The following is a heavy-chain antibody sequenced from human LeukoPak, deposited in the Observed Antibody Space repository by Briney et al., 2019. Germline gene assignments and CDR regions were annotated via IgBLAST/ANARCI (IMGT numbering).Heavy chain of an antibody. V-gene: IGHV1-18*01. CDR2: ISAYNGNT. D-gene: IGHD2-15*01. CDR3: ARDGGVKVVVAANDY. J-gene: IGHJ4*02. CDR1: GYTFTSHG. Sequence: ASVKVSCKAPGYTFTSHGISWVRQAPGQGLEWMGWISAYNGNTNYAQRLQGRVTMTTDTSTSTAYMELRSLRSDDTAVYYCARDGGVKVVVAANDYWGQGTLVTVSS.